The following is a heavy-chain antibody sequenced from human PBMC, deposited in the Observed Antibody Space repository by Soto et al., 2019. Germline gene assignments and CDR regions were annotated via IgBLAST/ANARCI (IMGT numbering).Heavy chain of an antibody. Sequence: LSLTCTVSGVSISSGGYYWSWIRQHPGKGLEWIGYIYYSGSTYYNPSLKSRVTISVDTSKNQFSLKLSSVTAADTAVYYCARELSEWVGLSSAYYFDYWGQGPLVTLSS. CDR1: GVSISSGGYY. D-gene: IGHD1-26*01. J-gene: IGHJ4*02. CDR3: ARELSEWVGLSSAYYFDY. V-gene: IGHV4-31*03. CDR2: IYYSGST.